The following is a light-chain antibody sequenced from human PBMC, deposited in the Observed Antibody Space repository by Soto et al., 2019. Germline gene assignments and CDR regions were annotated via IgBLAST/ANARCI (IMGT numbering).Light chain of an antibody. J-gene: IGKJ1*01. CDR3: QQYGSSPRT. Sequence: DIVMTQSPGTLSLSPGERATLSCRASQSVSSSYLAWYQQKPGQAPRLLISAASGRATGIPDRFSGSGSGTDFSLTISRLEPEDFAVYYCQQYGSSPRTFGQGTKVDIK. CDR1: QSVSSSY. V-gene: IGKV3-20*01. CDR2: AAS.